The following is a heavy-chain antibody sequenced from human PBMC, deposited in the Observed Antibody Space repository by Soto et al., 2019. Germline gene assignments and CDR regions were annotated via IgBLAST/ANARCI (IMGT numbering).Heavy chain of an antibody. CDR2: IDPSDSYT. CDR3: ARLEDYGGKRFAY. Sequence: RWESLKISCKCSGDSFTRYWISWVRQMPGKGLEWMGRIDPSDSYTNYSPSFQGHVTISADKSISTAYLQWSSLKASDTAMYYCARLEDYGGKRFAYWGQGTLVTVSS. D-gene: IGHD4-17*01. J-gene: IGHJ4*02. V-gene: IGHV5-10-1*01. CDR1: GDSFTRYW.